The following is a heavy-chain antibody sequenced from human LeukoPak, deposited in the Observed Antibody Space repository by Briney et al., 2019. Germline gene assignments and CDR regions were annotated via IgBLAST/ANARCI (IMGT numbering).Heavy chain of an antibody. Sequence: ASVKVSCKASGYTFTSYGFSWVRQAPGQGLEGMGWISAYNGNTNYAQKLQGIVTMTTDTSTSTAYMELRSLRSDDTAVYYCARDPYYDILTGYSGFDYWGQGTLVTVSS. D-gene: IGHD3-9*01. CDR3: ARDPYYDILTGYSGFDY. J-gene: IGHJ4*02. CDR2: ISAYNGNT. V-gene: IGHV1-18*01. CDR1: GYTFTSYG.